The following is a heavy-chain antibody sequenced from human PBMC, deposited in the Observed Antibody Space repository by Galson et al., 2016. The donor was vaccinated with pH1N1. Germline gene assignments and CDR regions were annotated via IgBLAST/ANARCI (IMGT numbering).Heavy chain of an antibody. V-gene: IGHV3-9*01. D-gene: IGHD5-18*01. J-gene: IGHJ4*02. CDR2: ISWNSGSI. CDR3: AKVTGYLYGYVDY. Sequence: SLRLSCAASGFTFDDYAMHWVRQAPGKGLEWVSGISWNSGSIGYADSVKGRFTISRVNAKNSLYLQMNRLRAEDTALYYCAKVTGYLYGYVDYWGQGTLVTVSS. CDR1: GFTFDDYA.